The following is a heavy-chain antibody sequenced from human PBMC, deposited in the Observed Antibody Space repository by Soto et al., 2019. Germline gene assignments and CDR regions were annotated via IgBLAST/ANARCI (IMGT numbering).Heavy chain of an antibody. Sequence: QVQLVQSGAEVKKPGASVEVSCKASGYTFTTYYIHWVRHAPGQGLEWMGVINPGGVSTKYAQKFQDRVTMTRDTSTSTVYMDLSSLRSEDTAVYFCARRGNGDNVGYWYFDLWGRGTLVNVSP. CDR2: INPGGVST. J-gene: IGHJ2*01. D-gene: IGHD4-17*01. CDR1: GYTFTTYY. V-gene: IGHV1-46*01. CDR3: ARRGNGDNVGYWYFDL.